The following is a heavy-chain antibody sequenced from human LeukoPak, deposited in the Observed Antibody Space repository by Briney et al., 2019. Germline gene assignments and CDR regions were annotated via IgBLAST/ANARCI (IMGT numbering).Heavy chain of an antibody. V-gene: IGHV3-7*01. CDR2: IKQDGSEK. CDR1: GFTFSGYW. Sequence: PGGSLRLSCAASGFTFSGYWMSWVRQAPGKGLEWVANIKQDGSEKYYVDSAKGRFTISRDNAKNSLYLQMNSLRAEDTAVYYCAREGRGSAAGTFLRYYYYYGMDVWGQGTTVTVSS. CDR3: AREGRGSAAGTFLRYYYYYGMDV. J-gene: IGHJ6*02. D-gene: IGHD6-13*01.